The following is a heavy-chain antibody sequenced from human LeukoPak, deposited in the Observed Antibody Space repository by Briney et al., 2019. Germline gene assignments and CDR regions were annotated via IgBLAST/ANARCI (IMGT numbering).Heavy chain of an antibody. V-gene: IGHV4-59*08. CDR3: ARYFEPIDAFDI. CDR2: IYHSGST. CDR1: GGSISSYY. Sequence: SETLSLTCTVSGGSISSYYWSWIRQPPGKGLEWIGYIYHSGSTNYNLSLKSRVTISVDTSKNQFSLKLSSVTAADTAVYYCARYFEPIDAFDIWGQGTMVTVSS. D-gene: IGHD3-9*01. J-gene: IGHJ3*02.